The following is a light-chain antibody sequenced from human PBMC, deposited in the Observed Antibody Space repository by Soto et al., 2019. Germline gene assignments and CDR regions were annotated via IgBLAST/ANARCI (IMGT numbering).Light chain of an antibody. Sequence: QSVLTQPASVSGSPGQSITVSCTGTSSDVGGYNYVSWYQQHAGKAPKLMIYDVSNRPSGVSNRFSGSKSGNTASLTISELQAEDEADYYCSSYTSSSTLEVFGTGNKVTVL. J-gene: IGLJ1*01. CDR2: DVS. V-gene: IGLV2-14*01. CDR3: SSYTSSSTLEV. CDR1: SSDVGGYNY.